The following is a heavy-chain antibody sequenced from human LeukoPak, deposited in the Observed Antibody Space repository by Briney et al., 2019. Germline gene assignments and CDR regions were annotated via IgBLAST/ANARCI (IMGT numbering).Heavy chain of an antibody. V-gene: IGHV1-69*05. CDR1: GGTFSSYA. Sequence: SVKVSCEASGGTFSSYAISWVRQAPGQGLEWMGGIIPIFGTANYAQKFQGRVTITTDESTSTAYMELSSLRSEDTAVYYCASSPLSYYGSGSYYNVADYWGQGTLVTVSS. CDR2: IIPIFGTA. D-gene: IGHD3-10*01. J-gene: IGHJ4*02. CDR3: ASSPLSYYGSGSYYNVADY.